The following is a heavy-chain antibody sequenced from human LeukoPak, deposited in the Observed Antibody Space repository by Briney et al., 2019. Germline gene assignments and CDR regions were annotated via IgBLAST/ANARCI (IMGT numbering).Heavy chain of an antibody. CDR2: ISYDGSNK. D-gene: IGHD3-22*01. Sequence: GGSLRLSCAASGFTFSSYAMSWVRQAPGKGLEWVAVISYDGSNKYYADSVKGRFTISRDNSKNTLYLQMNSLRAEDTAVYYCARDRGSGYFRGAFDIWGQGTMVTVSS. V-gene: IGHV3-30-3*01. CDR1: GFTFSSYA. CDR3: ARDRGSGYFRGAFDI. J-gene: IGHJ3*02.